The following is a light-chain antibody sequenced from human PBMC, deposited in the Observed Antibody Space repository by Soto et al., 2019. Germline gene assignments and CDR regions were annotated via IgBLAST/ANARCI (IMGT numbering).Light chain of an antibody. CDR3: QQYDSYSWT. J-gene: IGKJ1*01. CDR1: QTISSW. CDR2: DVS. V-gene: IGKV1-5*01. Sequence: DIQMTQSPSTLSGSVGDRVTVTCRASQTISSWLAWYQQKPGKAPKLLIYDVSSWESGVPSRFSGSGSGTEFILNISSLQPDDFATYYCQQYDSYSWTFDQGTKVDI.